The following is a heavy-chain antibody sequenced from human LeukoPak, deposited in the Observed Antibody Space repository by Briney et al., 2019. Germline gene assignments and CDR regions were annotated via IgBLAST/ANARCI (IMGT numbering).Heavy chain of an antibody. CDR2: ISGSGCKT. V-gene: IGHV3-23*01. J-gene: IGHJ5*01. CDR1: GCTLSSYA. D-gene: IGHD6-13*01. Sequence: GGALRLSHVASGCTLSSYAMDWVRPAPGRGLEWVSAISGSGCKTYYAHPAKGRFSISRDNSNNTLYLQLNSLRAEDTAVYYCAKGIAAAGTGRWFDSWGQGNLVTVTS. CDR3: AKGIAAAGTGRWFDS.